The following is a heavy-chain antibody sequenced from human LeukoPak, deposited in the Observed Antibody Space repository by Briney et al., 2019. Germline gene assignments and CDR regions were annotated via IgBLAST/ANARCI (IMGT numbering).Heavy chain of an antibody. J-gene: IGHJ6*03. CDR3: ATNPMTGYHLGDYYYFYMAV. D-gene: IGHD1-20*01. V-gene: IGHV1-69*05. CDR2: ILPVFGTV. Sequence: SVKVSCKASGVTLSSSAISWVRQAPGQGLEWIGGILPVFGTVNSAQKLQGRVTITKDDSTTTAYMELSSLRSEDTAVYYCATNPMTGYHLGDYYYFYMAVWGKGTTVTVS. CDR1: GVTLSSSA.